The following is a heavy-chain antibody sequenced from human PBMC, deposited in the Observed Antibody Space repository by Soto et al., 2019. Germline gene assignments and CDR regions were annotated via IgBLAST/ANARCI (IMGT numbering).Heavy chain of an antibody. CDR2: IDPRSGAS. V-gene: IGHV1-2*02. CDR3: ARDNYGHLDY. Sequence: ASVKVSCKPSGYPFTDLYIHWVRQAPGLGLEWMGWIDPRSGASRKTQRFQGRFTMTRDTSTNTVYMELSSLRSDDTAVYFCARDNYGHLDYWGQGTLVTVSS. D-gene: IGHD3-10*01. CDR1: GYPFTDLY. J-gene: IGHJ4*02.